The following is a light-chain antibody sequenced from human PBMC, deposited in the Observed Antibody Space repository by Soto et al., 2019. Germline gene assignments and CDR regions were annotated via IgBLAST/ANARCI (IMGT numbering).Light chain of an antibody. CDR3: QHYNNWPLT. J-gene: IGKJ4*01. CDR2: ATS. V-gene: IGKV3-15*01. CDR1: LSVSRN. Sequence: EIVMTQSPATLSVSPGERATLSCRASLSVSRNLAWYQQKPGQTPRLLIYATSTRATGIPARFSGSGSGTEFTLTISSLQSEDFAVYYCQHYNNWPLTFGGGTKVEIK.